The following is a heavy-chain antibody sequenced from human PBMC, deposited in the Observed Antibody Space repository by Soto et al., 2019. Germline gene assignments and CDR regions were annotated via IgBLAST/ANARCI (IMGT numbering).Heavy chain of an antibody. CDR3: ARGSGSYYQVDY. CDR2: ISSNGGST. V-gene: IGHV3-64*01. CDR1: GCTFSSYA. J-gene: IGHJ4*02. D-gene: IGHD3-10*01. Sequence: GGSLRLSCAASGCTFSSYAMHWVRQAPGKGLEYVSAISSNGGSTYYANSVRGRFTISRDNAKNSLYLQMNSLRDEDTALYYCARGSGSYYQVDYWGQGTLVTVSS.